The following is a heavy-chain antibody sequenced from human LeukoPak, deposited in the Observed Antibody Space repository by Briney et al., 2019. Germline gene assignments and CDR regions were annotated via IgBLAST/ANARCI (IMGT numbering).Heavy chain of an antibody. D-gene: IGHD6-6*01. Sequence: GGSLRLSCAASGFTFSSYAMSWVRQAPGKGLEWVSSISGTGGTTYYAESVKGRFSISRDNSRNTLYLQMSGLRAEDMAVYYCAKTIFEYSSSPDAFDIWGQGTMVTVSS. V-gene: IGHV3-23*01. CDR2: ISGTGGTT. J-gene: IGHJ3*02. CDR1: GFTFSSYA. CDR3: AKTIFEYSSSPDAFDI.